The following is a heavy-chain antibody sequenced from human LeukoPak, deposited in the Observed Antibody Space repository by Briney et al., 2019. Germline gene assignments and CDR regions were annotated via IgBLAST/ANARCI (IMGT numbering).Heavy chain of an antibody. CDR1: RGTFSSYA. CDR3: ATSSTVTTDWFDP. D-gene: IGHD4-11*01. CDR2: IIPIFGTA. J-gene: IGHJ5*02. Sequence: SVKVSCKASRGTFSSYAISWVRQAPGQGLEWMGGIIPIFGTANYAQKFQGRVTITTDESTSTAYMELSSLRSEDTAVYYCATSSTVTTDWFDPWGQGTLVTVSS. V-gene: IGHV1-69*05.